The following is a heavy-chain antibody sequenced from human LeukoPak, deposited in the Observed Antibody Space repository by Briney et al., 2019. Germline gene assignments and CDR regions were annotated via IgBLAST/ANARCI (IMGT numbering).Heavy chain of an antibody. CDR2: ISYDGSNK. J-gene: IGHJ4*02. Sequence: GGSLRLSCAASGFTFSSYAMHWVRQAPGKGLEWVAVISYDGSNKYYADSVKGRFTISRDNSKNTLYLQMNSLRAEDTAVYYCARAIRIGAPSVNWGQGTLVTVSP. V-gene: IGHV3-30*04. CDR1: GFTFSSYA. CDR3: ARAIRIGAPSVN. D-gene: IGHD1-26*01.